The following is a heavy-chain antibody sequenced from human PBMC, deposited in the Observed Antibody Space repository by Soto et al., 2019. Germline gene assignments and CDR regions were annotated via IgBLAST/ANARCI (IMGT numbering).Heavy chain of an antibody. V-gene: IGHV3-9*01. D-gene: IGHD1-26*01. CDR3: ATLMGEVGATNFDY. CDR2: ISWNSGNI. J-gene: IGHJ4*02. Sequence: EVQLVESGGGLVQPGRSLRLSCVASGFSFDNYAMYWVRQVPGKGLEWVAGISWNSGNIDYADSVKGRFTISRDNTMSSLYLQMNSLRAEDTALYYCATLMGEVGATNFDYWGQGTLVTVSS. CDR1: GFSFDNYA.